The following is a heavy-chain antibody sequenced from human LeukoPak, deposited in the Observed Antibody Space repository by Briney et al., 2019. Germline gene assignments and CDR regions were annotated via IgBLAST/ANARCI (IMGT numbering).Heavy chain of an antibody. CDR3: ARRLRLKNPGGDAFDI. V-gene: IGHV4-59*08. Sequence: PSETLSLTCTVSGGSITSYHWSWIRQSPGKGLEWIGYINYSGTTNYNPSLKSRATMSVDTSKKQFSLKLDSVTAADTAVYYCARRLRLKNPGGDAFDIWGQGTVVTVSS. J-gene: IGHJ3*02. CDR1: GGSITSYH. CDR2: INYSGTT. D-gene: IGHD5/OR15-5a*01.